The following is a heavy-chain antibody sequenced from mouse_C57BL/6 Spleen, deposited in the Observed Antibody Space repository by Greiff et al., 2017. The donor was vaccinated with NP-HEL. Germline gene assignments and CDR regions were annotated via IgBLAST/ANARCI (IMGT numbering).Heavy chain of an antibody. CDR1: GYTFTSYW. D-gene: IGHD1-1*01. V-gene: IGHV1-53*01. Sequence: QVHVKQPGTELVKPGASVKLSCKASGYTFTSYWMHWVKQRPGQGLEWIGNINPSNGGTNYNEKFKSKATLTVDKSSSTAYMQLSSLTSEDSAVYYCASRYYGSSYYYAMDYWGQGTSVTVSS. J-gene: IGHJ4*01. CDR3: ASRYYGSSYYYAMDY. CDR2: INPSNGGT.